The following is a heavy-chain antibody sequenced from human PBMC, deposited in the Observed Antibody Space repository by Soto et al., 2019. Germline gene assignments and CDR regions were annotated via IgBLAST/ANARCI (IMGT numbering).Heavy chain of an antibody. Sequence: PSETLSLTCSVSGGSISSGGYYWSWIRQHPGKGLEWIGYIYYSGSTYYNPSLKSRVTISVDTSKNQFSLKLSSVTAADTAVYYCARRPRIEYNWNDSPFDYWGQGTLVTVSS. CDR3: ARRPRIEYNWNDSPFDY. V-gene: IGHV4-31*03. J-gene: IGHJ4*02. CDR2: IYYSGST. CDR1: GGSISSGGYY. D-gene: IGHD1-1*01.